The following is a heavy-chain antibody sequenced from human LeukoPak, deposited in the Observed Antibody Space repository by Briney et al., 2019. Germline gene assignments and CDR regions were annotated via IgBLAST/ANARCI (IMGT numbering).Heavy chain of an antibody. CDR2: MKHDGSEF. CDR3: ARLPQYGSGSYTFDY. J-gene: IGHJ4*02. CDR1: GFTFSSYW. D-gene: IGHD3-10*01. V-gene: IGHV3-7*01. Sequence: PGGSLRLSCAASGFTFSSYWMSWVRQAPGKGLEWVANMKHDGSEFYYADSVKGRFTISRDHAKNALYLQMNNLRAEDTAVYYCARLPQYGSGSYTFDYWGQGTLVTVSS.